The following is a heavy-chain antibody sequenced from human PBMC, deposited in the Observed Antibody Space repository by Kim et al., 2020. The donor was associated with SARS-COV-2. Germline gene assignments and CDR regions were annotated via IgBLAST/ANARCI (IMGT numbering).Heavy chain of an antibody. V-gene: IGHV3-33*01. J-gene: IGHJ4*02. D-gene: IGHD6-19*01. CDR3: ASRGSSGFDY. Sequence: NKYYAASVKGRFTNSRDNSKNTLYLQMNSLRAEDTAVYYCASRGSSGFDYWGQGTLVTVSS. CDR2: NK.